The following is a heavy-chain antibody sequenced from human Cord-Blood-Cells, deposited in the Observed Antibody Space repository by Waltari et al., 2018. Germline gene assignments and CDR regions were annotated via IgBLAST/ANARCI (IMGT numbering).Heavy chain of an antibody. Sequence: QVRLVESGGGVVQPGRALRLSCAASGFTFRSYAMHWVRQAPGKGLEWVAVISYDGSNKYYADSVKGRFTISRDNSKNTLYLQMNSLRAEDTAVYYCARDLRRGFDYWGQGTLVTVSS. CDR3: ARDLRRGFDY. J-gene: IGHJ4*02. V-gene: IGHV3-30-3*01. CDR1: GFTFRSYA. D-gene: IGHD3-16*01. CDR2: ISYDGSNK.